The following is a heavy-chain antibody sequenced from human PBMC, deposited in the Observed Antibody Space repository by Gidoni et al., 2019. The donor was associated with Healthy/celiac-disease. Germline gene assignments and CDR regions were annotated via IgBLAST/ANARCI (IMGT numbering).Heavy chain of an antibody. CDR3: ARIARIYCSSTSCPYYYYGMDV. V-gene: IGHV4-39*01. CDR2: IYYSGST. CDR1: GGSISSSSYY. Sequence: QLQLQESGPGLVKPSETLSLTCTVSGGSISSSSYYWGWIRQPPGKGLEWIGSIYYSGSTYYNPSLKSRVTISVDTSKNQFSLKLSSVTAADTAVYYCARIARIYCSSTSCPYYYYGMDVWGQGTTVTVSS. D-gene: IGHD2-2*01. J-gene: IGHJ6*02.